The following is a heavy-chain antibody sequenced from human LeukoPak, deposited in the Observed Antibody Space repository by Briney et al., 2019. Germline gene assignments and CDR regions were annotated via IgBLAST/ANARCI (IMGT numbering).Heavy chain of an antibody. CDR1: GYTFTSYY. CDR2: INPSGGSA. CDR3: ALNYYDFWSGPPTYAFDI. V-gene: IGHV1-46*03. Sequence: ASVKVSCKASGYTFTSYYMHWVRQAPGQGLEWMGIINPSGGSASYAQKFQGRVTMTRDTSTSTVYMELSSLRSEDTAVYYCALNYYDFWSGPPTYAFDIWDQGTMVTVSS. D-gene: IGHD3-3*01. J-gene: IGHJ3*02.